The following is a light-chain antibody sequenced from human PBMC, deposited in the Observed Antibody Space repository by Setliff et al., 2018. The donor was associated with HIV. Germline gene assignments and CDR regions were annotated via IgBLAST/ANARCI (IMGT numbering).Light chain of an antibody. J-gene: IGLJ1*01. CDR3: CSSAGTYTYV. Sequence: ALTQPRSVSGSPGQSVTISCSGFSSDVGTYNFVSWYQQHPGKAPKLMIYDVTRRPSGVPDRFSGSKSANTASLTISGLQAEDEADYYCCSSAGTYTYVFGTGTKVTVL. CDR2: DVT. CDR1: SSDVGTYNF. V-gene: IGLV2-11*01.